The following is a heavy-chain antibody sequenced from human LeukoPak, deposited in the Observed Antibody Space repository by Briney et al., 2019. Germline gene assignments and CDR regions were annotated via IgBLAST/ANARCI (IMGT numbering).Heavy chain of an antibody. CDR1: GFTFSSYA. CDR3: AKPSGYSYGPNYYYYGMDV. V-gene: IGHV3-30-3*02. J-gene: IGHJ6*02. D-gene: IGHD5-18*01. Sequence: GGSLRLSCAASGFTFSSYAMHWVRQAPGKGLEWVAVISYDGSNKYYADSVKGRFTISRDNSKNTLYLQMNSLRAEDTAVYYCAKPSGYSYGPNYYYYGMDVWGQGTTVTVSS. CDR2: ISYDGSNK.